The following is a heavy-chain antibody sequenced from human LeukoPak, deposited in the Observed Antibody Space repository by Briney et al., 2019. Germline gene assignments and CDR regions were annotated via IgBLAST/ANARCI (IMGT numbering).Heavy chain of an antibody. V-gene: IGHV4-59*01. J-gene: IGHJ5*02. D-gene: IGHD3-10*01. CDR2: LCHSGEM. CDR3: ARARNPGWVGELLA. CDR1: GGSISPFC. Sequence: SETLSLTCAVSGGSISPFCWTWIRQPPGEGLEWIGFLCHSGEMCYKASLRSRVTMSVDKSKNLFFLQLSSVTPGDTAIYYCARARNPGWVGELLAWGQGTLVTVSS.